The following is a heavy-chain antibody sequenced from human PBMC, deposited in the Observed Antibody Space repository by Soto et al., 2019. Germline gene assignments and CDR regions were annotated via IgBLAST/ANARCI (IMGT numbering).Heavy chain of an antibody. Sequence: EVQLLESGGGLVQRGGSLSLSCAASGYTFRTYGMTLVRQAPGQGLEWVSGISGSGGSTYYADSVKGRFTISRDNSENTLYLQMNSLRAEDTAVYYCAKDLWAAPASDIWGQGTMVTVSS. CDR1: GYTFRTYG. D-gene: IGHD3-16*01. J-gene: IGHJ3*02. CDR2: ISGSGGST. V-gene: IGHV3-23*01. CDR3: AKDLWAAPASDI.